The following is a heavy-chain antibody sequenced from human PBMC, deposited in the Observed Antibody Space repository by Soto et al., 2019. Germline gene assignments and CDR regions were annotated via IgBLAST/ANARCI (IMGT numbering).Heavy chain of an antibody. V-gene: IGHV3-9*01. D-gene: IGHD3-3*01. Sequence: GGSLRLSCAASGFTFDDYAMHWVRQAPGKGLEWVSGISWNSGSIGYADSVKGRFTISRDNAKNSLYLQMNSLRAEDTAVYYCARGLSGYYYYSYYMDVWGKGTTVTVSS. CDR2: ISWNSGSI. CDR1: GFTFDDYA. J-gene: IGHJ6*03. CDR3: ARGLSGYYYYSYYMDV.